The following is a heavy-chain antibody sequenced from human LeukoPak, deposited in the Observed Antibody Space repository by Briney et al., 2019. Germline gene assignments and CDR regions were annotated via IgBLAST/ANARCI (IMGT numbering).Heavy chain of an antibody. CDR3: AAYRYCSSTSCPTERTSDYYYYGMDV. D-gene: IGHD2-2*01. J-gene: IGHJ6*02. CDR1: GGSFSGYY. Sequence: PSETLSLTCAVYGGSFSGYYWSWIRQPPGKGLEWIGEINHSGSTNYNPSLKSRVTISVDTSKNQFSLKLSSVTAADTTVYYCAAYRYCSSTSCPTERTSDYYYYGMDVWGQGTTVTVSS. V-gene: IGHV4-34*01. CDR2: INHSGST.